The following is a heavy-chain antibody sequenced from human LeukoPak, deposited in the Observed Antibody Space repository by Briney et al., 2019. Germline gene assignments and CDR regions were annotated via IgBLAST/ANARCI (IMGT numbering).Heavy chain of an antibody. V-gene: IGHV3-74*01. CDR3: ASYLTSIPSGMDV. J-gene: IGHJ6*02. D-gene: IGHD2/OR15-2a*01. CDR1: GFTFSRYW. Sequence: PGGSLRLSCAASGFTFSRYWMHWRRQGPGKGLVWVSRISTDGSSSTYADSVKGRFTISRDNGKNTLYLQMNSLRAEDTAVYYCASYLTSIPSGMDVWGQGTTVIVSS. CDR2: ISTDGSSS.